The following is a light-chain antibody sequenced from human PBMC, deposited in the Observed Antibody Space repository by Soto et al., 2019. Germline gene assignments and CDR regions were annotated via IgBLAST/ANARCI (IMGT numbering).Light chain of an antibody. J-gene: IGKJ2*01. V-gene: IGKV3-20*01. CDR1: QSVDSAY. Sequence: EIVLTQSPGTLSLSPGERATLSCRASQSVDSAYLAWFQHKPGQAPRLLIYGTSSRATGIPDRFSGSGSGTDFTLTISRLEPEDLAVYYCQQYGGSPPYTFGQGTKLEIK. CDR2: GTS. CDR3: QQYGGSPPYT.